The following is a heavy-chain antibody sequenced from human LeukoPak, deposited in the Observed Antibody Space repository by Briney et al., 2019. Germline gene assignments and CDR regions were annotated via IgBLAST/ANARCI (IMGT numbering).Heavy chain of an antibody. J-gene: IGHJ6*03. Sequence: GASATDSCKASGYTFTGHYKHQVLQAPGQGLEWMGRINTNSGEPNNEQKYQGRVTMNRDKSISTAYMELSRLRSDDTAVYYCARGLRRGGGSRDYYYYYMDVWGKGTTVTVSS. CDR1: GYTFTGHY. CDR3: ARGLRRGGGSRDYYYYYMDV. CDR2: INTNSGEP. D-gene: IGHD2-15*01. V-gene: IGHV1-2*06.